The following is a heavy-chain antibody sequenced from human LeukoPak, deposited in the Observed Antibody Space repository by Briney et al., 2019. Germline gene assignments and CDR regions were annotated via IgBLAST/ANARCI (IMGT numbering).Heavy chain of an antibody. CDR3: ARGGMLLAFDP. Sequence: SETLSLTCTVSGGSISSSYWSWIRKPPGKGLEWIGFVSYTGSTNYTPSLKSRVTISVDKSKDQFSLKLSSVTAADTAVYYCARGGMLLAFDPSGQGTLVTVSS. V-gene: IGHV4-59*01. CDR2: VSYTGST. CDR1: GGSISSSY. J-gene: IGHJ5*02. D-gene: IGHD2-21*01.